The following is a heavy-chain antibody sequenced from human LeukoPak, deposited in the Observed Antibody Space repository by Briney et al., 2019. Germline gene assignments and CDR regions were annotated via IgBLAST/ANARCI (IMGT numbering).Heavy chain of an antibody. CDR2: IYYSGST. CDR1: GGSISSYY. CDR3: ARRSFGGRNIPFDP. J-gene: IGHJ5*02. Sequence: SETLSLTCTVSGGSISSYYWSWIRQPPGKGLEWIGYIYYSGSTNYNPSLKSRVTISVDTSKNQFSLKLSSVTAADTAVYYCARRSFGGRNIPFDPWGQGTLVTVSS. D-gene: IGHD3-10*01. V-gene: IGHV4-59*08.